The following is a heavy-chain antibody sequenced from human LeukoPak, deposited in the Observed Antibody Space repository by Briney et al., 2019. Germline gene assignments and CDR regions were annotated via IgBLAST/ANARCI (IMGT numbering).Heavy chain of an antibody. J-gene: IGHJ2*01. V-gene: IGHV4-34*01. CDR1: GGSFSGYY. CDR3: ARGRYDILTGYPSYWYFDL. Sequence: SETLSLTCAVYGGSFSGYYWSWIRQPPGKGLEWIGEINHSGSTNYNPSLKSRVTITVDTSKNQFSLKLSSVTAADTAVYYCARGRYDILTGYPSYWYFDLWGRGTLVTVSS. CDR2: INHSGST. D-gene: IGHD3-9*01.